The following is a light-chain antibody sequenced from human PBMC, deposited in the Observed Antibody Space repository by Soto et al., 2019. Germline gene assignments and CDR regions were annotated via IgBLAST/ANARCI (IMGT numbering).Light chain of an antibody. CDR2: DAS. CDR1: QSVSSY. CDR3: QQRSNWPAIT. V-gene: IGKV3-11*01. J-gene: IGKJ5*01. Sequence: EIVLTQSPATLSLSPGERATLSCRASQSVSSYLAWCQQKSGQAPRLLIYDASNRATGIPARFSGSGSGTDFTLTISSLEPEDFAVYYCQQRSNWPAITFGQGTRLEIK.